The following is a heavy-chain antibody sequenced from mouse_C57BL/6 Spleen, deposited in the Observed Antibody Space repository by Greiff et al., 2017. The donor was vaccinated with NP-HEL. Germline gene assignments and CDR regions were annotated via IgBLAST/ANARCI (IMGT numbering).Heavy chain of an antibody. CDR2: IYPRSGNT. CDR3: AREDGLAPWFAY. Sequence: QVQLQQSGAELARPGASVKLSCKASGYTFTSYGISWVKQRTGQGLEWIGEIYPRSGNTYYNEKFKGKATLTEDKSSSTAYMELRSLTSEDSAVYFCAREDGLAPWFAYWGQGTLVTVSA. J-gene: IGHJ3*01. D-gene: IGHD1-2*01. CDR1: GYTFTSYG. V-gene: IGHV1-81*01.